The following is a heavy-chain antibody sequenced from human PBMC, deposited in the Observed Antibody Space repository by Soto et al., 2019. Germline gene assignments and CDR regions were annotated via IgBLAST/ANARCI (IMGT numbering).Heavy chain of an antibody. Sequence: SETLSLTCTVSGGSISSSSYYWGWIRQPPGKGLEWIGSIYYSGSTYYNPSLKSRVTISVDTSKNQFSLKLSSVTAADTAVYYCVRRISGVYWYFELWGRGTLVTVDS. D-gene: IGHD2-8*01. CDR2: IYYSGST. V-gene: IGHV4-39*01. CDR3: VRRISGVYWYFEL. J-gene: IGHJ2*01. CDR1: GGSISSSSYY.